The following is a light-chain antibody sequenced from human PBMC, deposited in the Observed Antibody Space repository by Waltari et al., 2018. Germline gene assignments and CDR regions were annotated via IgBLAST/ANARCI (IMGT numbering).Light chain of an antibody. J-gene: IGKJ1*01. Sequence: DIVMTQSPNSRAVSLGERATISCKSSQSILSSSNNRNFLSWYQQKPGQPPKLLIYWATTRESGVPDRFSGSESGTDITLTISRLQAEDVAVYYCQQYYSDKTFGQGTKVEIK. CDR1: QSILSSSNNRNF. V-gene: IGKV4-1*01. CDR2: WAT. CDR3: QQYYSDKT.